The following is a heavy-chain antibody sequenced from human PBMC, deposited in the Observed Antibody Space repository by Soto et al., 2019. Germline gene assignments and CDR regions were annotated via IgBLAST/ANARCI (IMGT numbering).Heavy chain of an antibody. CDR3: AKDLSSELLRFGELLGPYYFDY. V-gene: IGHV3-23*01. Sequence: EVQLLESGGGLVQPGGSLRLSCAASGFTFSSYAMSWVRQAPGKGLEWVSAISGSGGSTYYADSVKGRFTISRDNSKNTLYLQMNSLRAEDTAVYYCAKDLSSELLRFGELLGPYYFDYWGQGTLVTVSS. D-gene: IGHD3-10*01. CDR1: GFTFSSYA. J-gene: IGHJ4*02. CDR2: ISGSGGST.